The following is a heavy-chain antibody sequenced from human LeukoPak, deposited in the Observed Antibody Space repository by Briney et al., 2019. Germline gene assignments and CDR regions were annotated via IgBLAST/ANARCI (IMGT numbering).Heavy chain of an antibody. V-gene: IGHV3-53*01. J-gene: IGHJ4*02. Sequence: GGSLRLSCAVSGFTVSGNYMSWVRQAPGKGLEWVSLIYSGGTTYHADSVKGRFTISRDNSKNTLYLQMNSLRAEDTAVYYCARRAGGHSHPYDYWGQGILVTVSS. CDR1: GFTVSGNY. CDR3: ARRAGGHSHPYDY. D-gene: IGHD4-23*01. CDR2: IYSGGTT.